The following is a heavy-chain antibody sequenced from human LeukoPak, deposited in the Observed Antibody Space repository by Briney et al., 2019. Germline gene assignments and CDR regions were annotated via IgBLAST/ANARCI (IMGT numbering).Heavy chain of an antibody. CDR3: ASSGYYSGAFDI. V-gene: IGHV4-31*03. CDR1: GGSISSVEYY. CDR2: IYYSGST. D-gene: IGHD3-22*01. Sequence: PSETLSLTCSVSGGSISSVEYYWSWIRQHPGKGLEWIGYIYYSGSTYYNPSLKSRVTISVDTSKNQFSLKLSSVTAADTAVYYCASSGYYSGAFDIWGQGTMVTVSS. J-gene: IGHJ3*02.